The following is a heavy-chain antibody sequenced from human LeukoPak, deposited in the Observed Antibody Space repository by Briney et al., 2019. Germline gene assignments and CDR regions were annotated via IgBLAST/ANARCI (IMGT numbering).Heavy chain of an antibody. J-gene: IGHJ1*01. V-gene: IGHV1-2*02. Sequence: GASVKVSCKASGYTFTGYYMHRVRQAPGQGLEWMGWINPNSGGTNYAQKFQGRVTMTRDTSISTAYMELSRLRSDDTAVYYCARVGCSSTSCYEYFQHWGQGTLVTVSS. D-gene: IGHD2-2*01. CDR3: ARVGCSSTSCYEYFQH. CDR1: GYTFTGYY. CDR2: INPNSGGT.